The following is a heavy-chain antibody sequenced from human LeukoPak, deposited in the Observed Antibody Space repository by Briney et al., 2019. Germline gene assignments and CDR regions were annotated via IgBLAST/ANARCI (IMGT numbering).Heavy chain of an antibody. V-gene: IGHV1-69*01. CDR2: IIPIFGTA. D-gene: IGHD5/OR15-5a*01. J-gene: IGHJ6*03. Sequence: SVKVSWKASGGTFSSYAISWVRQAPGQGLEWMGGIIPIFGTANYAQKFQGRVTITADESTSTAYMELSSLRSEDTAVYYCARGVSGDYYYYYMDVWGKGTTVTVSS. CDR1: GGTFSSYA. CDR3: ARGVSGDYYYYYMDV.